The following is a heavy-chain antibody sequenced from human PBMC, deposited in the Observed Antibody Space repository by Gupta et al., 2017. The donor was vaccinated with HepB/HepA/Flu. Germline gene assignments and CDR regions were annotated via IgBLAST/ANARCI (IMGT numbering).Heavy chain of an antibody. Sequence: EVQLLESGGGLVQPGGSLRLSCAPSGFTFSTYAMSWVRQAPGKGLEWVSAVSSNGRYTYYADSVKGRFIVSRDNSKNTVFLQLNSLRADDTAMYYCARSITGSGKYYFDYWGQGTLVTVSS. CDR2: VSSNGRYT. D-gene: IGHD1-20*01. V-gene: IGHV3-23*01. CDR3: ARSITGSGKYYFDY. CDR1: GFTFSTYA. J-gene: IGHJ4*02.